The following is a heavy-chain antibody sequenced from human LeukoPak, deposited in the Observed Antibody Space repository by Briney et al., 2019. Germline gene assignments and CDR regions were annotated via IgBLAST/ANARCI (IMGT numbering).Heavy chain of an antibody. Sequence: PGRSLRLSCAASGFTFSSYGMHWVRQAPGKGLEWVAVIWYDGSNKYYADSVKGRFTISRDNSKNTLYLQMNSLRAEDTAVYYCARGQQKAYFDYWGQGTLVTVSS. CDR2: IWYDGSNK. CDR1: GFTFSSYG. J-gene: IGHJ4*02. CDR3: ARGQQKAYFDY. D-gene: IGHD6-13*01. V-gene: IGHV3-33*01.